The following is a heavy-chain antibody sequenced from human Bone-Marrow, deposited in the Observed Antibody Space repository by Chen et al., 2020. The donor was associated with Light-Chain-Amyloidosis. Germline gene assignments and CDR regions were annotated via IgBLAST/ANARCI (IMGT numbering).Heavy chain of an antibody. CDR1: GFAFSSYA. V-gene: IGHV3-23*04. CDR3: AKDISYDDILPGYPADAFDI. J-gene: IGHJ3*02. Sequence: EVQLVESGGGLLQRGGSLRLSCAASGFAFSSYAMSWVRQAPGKGLEWVLTLSGSGGSRYYGDSVKGRLTISRDNSKNALFLQRNSLRAEDTAVYYCAKDISYDDILPGYPADAFDIWGQGTMVTVSS. D-gene: IGHD3-9*01. CDR2: LSGSGGSR.